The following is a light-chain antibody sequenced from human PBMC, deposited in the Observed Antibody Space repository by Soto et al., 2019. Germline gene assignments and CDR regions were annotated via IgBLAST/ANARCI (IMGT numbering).Light chain of an antibody. CDR2: GVS. J-gene: IGLJ1*01. CDR1: SSDVGGYNY. CDR3: SSYTTSNTLV. Sequence: QSVLTQPASVSGSPGQSITISCTGTSSDVGGYNYVSWYQHHPGKAPKLMIYGVSNRPSGISSRFSGSKSGNTASLTISGLQAEDEADYYCSSYTTSNTLVFGTGTKVTVL. V-gene: IGLV2-14*01.